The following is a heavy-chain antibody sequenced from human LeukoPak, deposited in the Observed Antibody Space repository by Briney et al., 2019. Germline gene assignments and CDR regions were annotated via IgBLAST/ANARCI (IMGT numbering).Heavy chain of an antibody. CDR1: GGSFSGYY. CDR3: ARTRGYCSSTSCRNFDY. D-gene: IGHD2-2*01. CDR2: INHSGST. J-gene: IGHJ4*02. Sequence: SETLSLTCAVYGGSFSGYYWSWIRQPPGKGLEWLGEINHSGSTNYNPSLKSRVTISVDTSKNQFSLKLSSVTAADTAVYYCARTRGYCSSTSCRNFDYWGQGTLVTVSS. V-gene: IGHV4-34*01.